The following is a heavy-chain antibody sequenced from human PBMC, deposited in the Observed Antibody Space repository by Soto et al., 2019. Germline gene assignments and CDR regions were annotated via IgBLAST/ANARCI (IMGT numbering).Heavy chain of an antibody. CDR3: ARSIVVVVAATGSYYYYGIDV. J-gene: IGHJ6*02. D-gene: IGHD2-15*01. Sequence: QVQLVQSGAEVKKPGASVKVSCKASGYTFTSYGISWVRQAPGQGLEWMGWISAYNGNTNYAQKLQGRVTMTTDTSTSTAYMELRSLRSDDTAVYYCARSIVVVVAATGSYYYYGIDVWGQGTTVTVSS. CDR2: ISAYNGNT. V-gene: IGHV1-18*01. CDR1: GYTFTSYG.